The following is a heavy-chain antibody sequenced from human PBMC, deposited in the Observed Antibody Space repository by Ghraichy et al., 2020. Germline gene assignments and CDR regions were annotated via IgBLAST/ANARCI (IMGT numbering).Heavy chain of an antibody. D-gene: IGHD1-14*01. CDR3: ARGPGTPGLDY. CDR2: IKEDGSEK. Sequence: GESLNISCEASEFTFSSYWMNWVRQAPGKGLEWLGSIKEDGSEKKYVDSVKGRFTISRDNAKNSLYLQMNSLRAEDTAVYYCARGPGTPGLDYWGQGTLVTVSS. V-gene: IGHV3-7*03. CDR1: EFTFSSYW. J-gene: IGHJ4*02.